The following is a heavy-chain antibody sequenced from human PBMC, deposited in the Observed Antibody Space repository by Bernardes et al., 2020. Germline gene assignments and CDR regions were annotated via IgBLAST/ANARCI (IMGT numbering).Heavy chain of an antibody. V-gene: IGHV3-21*01. CDR3: ARDSYYYDSSGSYYFDY. J-gene: IGHJ4*02. CDR2: ISSSSSYI. Sequence: SLILSCAASGFTFSSYSMNWVRQAPGKGLEWVSSISSSSSYIYYADSVKGRFTISRDNAKNSLYLQMNSLRAEDTAVYYCARDSYYYDSSGSYYFDYWGQGTLVTVSS. D-gene: IGHD3-22*01. CDR1: GFTFSSYS.